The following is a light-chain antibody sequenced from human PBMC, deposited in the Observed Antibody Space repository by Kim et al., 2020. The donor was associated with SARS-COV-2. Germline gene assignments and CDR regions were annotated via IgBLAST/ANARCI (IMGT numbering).Light chain of an antibody. CDR1: QGIGTS. V-gene: IGKV1-13*02. CDR2: GTS. CDR3: QQFKSFPPT. Sequence: AIQLAQSPSSLSASVGDRVTITCRACQGIGTSLAWYRQRPGKAPQLLMEGTSTLESGVPSGFTGSGSGTDFILTISSLQPEDFATYYCQQFKSFPPTFGQGTKVDIK. J-gene: IGKJ1*01.